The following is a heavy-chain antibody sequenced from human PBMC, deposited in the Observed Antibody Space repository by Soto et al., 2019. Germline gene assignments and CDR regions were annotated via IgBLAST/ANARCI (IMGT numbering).Heavy chain of an antibody. CDR2: IYYSGNT. CDR1: GGSISSGGDY. Sequence: QVQLQESGPGLVKPSQTLSLTCTVSGGSISSGGDYWSWIRQHPGKGLEWIGYIYYSGNTYYNPSLKSRVTLSVDTSKNHFSLKLSSVTAADTAVYYCARATPYYYYGMDVWGQGTTVTVSS. D-gene: IGHD2-15*01. V-gene: IGHV4-31*03. CDR3: ARATPYYYYGMDV. J-gene: IGHJ6*02.